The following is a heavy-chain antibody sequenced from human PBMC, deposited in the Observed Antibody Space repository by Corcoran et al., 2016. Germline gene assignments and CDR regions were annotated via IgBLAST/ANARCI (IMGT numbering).Heavy chain of an antibody. D-gene: IGHD1-7*01. Sequence: EVQLVESGGGLVKPGGSLRLSCAASGFTFSNAWMSWVRQAPGKGLEWVGRIKSKTDGGTTDYAAPVKGRFTISRDDSKNTLYLQMNSLKTEDTDVYYGTSRPHYWYYAYRDYSNYGRDVWGQGTTVTVSS. V-gene: IGHV3-15*01. CDR2: IKSKTDGGTT. CDR1: GFTFSNAW. CDR3: TSRPHYWYYAYRDYSNYGRDV. J-gene: IGHJ6*02.